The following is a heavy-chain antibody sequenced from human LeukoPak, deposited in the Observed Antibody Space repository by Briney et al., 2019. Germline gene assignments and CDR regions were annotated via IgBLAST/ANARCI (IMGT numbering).Heavy chain of an antibody. CDR3: ARDPGSGSYSAFDI. V-gene: IGHV1-18*01. Sequence: ASVKVSCKASGYTFTSYGISWVRQAPGQGLEWMGWISAYNGNTNYAQKLQGRVTMTTDTSTSTAYMELRSLRSDNTAVYYCARDPGSGSYSAFDIWGQGTMVTVSS. D-gene: IGHD1-26*01. CDR2: ISAYNGNT. J-gene: IGHJ3*02. CDR1: GYTFTSYG.